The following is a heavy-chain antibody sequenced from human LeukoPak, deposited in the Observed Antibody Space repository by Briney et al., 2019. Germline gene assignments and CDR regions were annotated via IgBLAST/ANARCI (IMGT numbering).Heavy chain of an antibody. D-gene: IGHD3-22*01. V-gene: IGHV4-34*01. CDR3: AREEPSYYYDSSGYYVRGYYYMDV. CDR2: INHSGST. CDR1: GVSFSGYY. J-gene: IGHJ6*03. Sequence: SETLSLTCAVYGVSFSGYYWSWIRQPPGKGLEWIGEINHSGSTNYNPSLKSRVTISVDTSKNQFSLKLSSVTAADTAVYYCAREEPSYYYDSSGYYVRGYYYMDVWGKGTTVTVSS.